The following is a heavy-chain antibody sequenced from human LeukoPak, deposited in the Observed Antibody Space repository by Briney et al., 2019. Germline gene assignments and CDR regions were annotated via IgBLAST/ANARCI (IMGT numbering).Heavy chain of an antibody. CDR3: AKDAGGSGSYPAFDI. J-gene: IGHJ3*02. CDR1: GFTFSSYW. D-gene: IGHD3-10*01. CDR2: IKQDGSEK. Sequence: PWGSLRLSCAASGFTFSSYWMSWVRQAPGKGLEWVANIKQDGSEKYYADSVKGRFTISRDNSKNTLYLQMNSLRAEDTAVYYCAKDAGGSGSYPAFDIWGQGTMVTVSS. V-gene: IGHV3-7*01.